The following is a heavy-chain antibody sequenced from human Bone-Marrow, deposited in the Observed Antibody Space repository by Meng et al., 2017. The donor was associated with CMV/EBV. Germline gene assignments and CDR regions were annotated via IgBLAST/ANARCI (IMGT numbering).Heavy chain of an antibody. CDR1: GFTFSSYW. Sequence: GESLKISCAASGFTFSSYWMSWVRQAPGKGLEWVANIKQDGSEKYYVDSVKGRFTISRDNAKNSLYLQMNSLRAGDTAVYYCARDIVLRGSEDNFDYWGQGTLVTVSS. J-gene: IGHJ4*02. CDR3: ARDIVLRGSEDNFDY. CDR2: IKQDGSEK. D-gene: IGHD2/OR15-2a*01. V-gene: IGHV3-7*01.